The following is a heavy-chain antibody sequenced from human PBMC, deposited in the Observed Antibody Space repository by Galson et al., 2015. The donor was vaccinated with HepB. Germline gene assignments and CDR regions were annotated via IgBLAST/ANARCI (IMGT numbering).Heavy chain of an antibody. J-gene: IGHJ4*02. CDR2: IWYDGSNK. V-gene: IGHV3-33*01. D-gene: IGHD3-10*01. Sequence: SLRLSCAASGFTFSSYGMHWVRQAPGKGLEWVAVIWYDGSNKYYADSVKGRFTISRDNSKNTLYLQMNSLRAEGTAVYYRARGLLYGSGSYYDYWGQGTLVTVSS. CDR3: ARGLLYGSGSYYDY. CDR1: GFTFSSYG.